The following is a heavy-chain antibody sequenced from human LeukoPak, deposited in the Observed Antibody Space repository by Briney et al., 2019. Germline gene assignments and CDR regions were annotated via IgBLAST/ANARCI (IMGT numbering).Heavy chain of an antibody. Sequence: SETLSLTRTVSGGSISSSSYYWGWIRQPPGKGLEWIGCIYYSGSTNYNPSLKSRVNISVDTSKNPFSLNLSSVTAADTAVYYCARLYYDSSGYYQICYFDSWGQGTLVTVSS. V-gene: IGHV4-39*01. CDR1: GGSISSSSYY. CDR2: IYYSGST. D-gene: IGHD3-22*01. J-gene: IGHJ4*02. CDR3: ARLYYDSSGYYQICYFDS.